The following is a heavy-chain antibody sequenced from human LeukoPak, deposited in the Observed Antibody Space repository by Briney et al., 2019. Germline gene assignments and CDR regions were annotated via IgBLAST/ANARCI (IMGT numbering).Heavy chain of an antibody. V-gene: IGHV1-18*01. CDR3: SRDDGPFGGVRFDH. Sequence: ASVKVSGKASGYAFTAYGICWVRQAQGQGLEWMGWISANNGNTNYAQKVQGRVTMTRDTSTSTAYMELRSLRYDDTAVYYCSRDDGPFGGVRFDHWGQGTLVTVSS. CDR1: GYAFTAYG. D-gene: IGHD3-16*01. CDR2: ISANNGNT. J-gene: IGHJ4*02.